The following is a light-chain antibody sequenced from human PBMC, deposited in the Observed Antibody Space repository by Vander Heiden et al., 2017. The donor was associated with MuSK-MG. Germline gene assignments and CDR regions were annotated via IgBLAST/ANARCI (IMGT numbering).Light chain of an antibody. Sequence: DIQMTHSPSSLSASVGDRVTITCRASQSISSYLNWYQQKPGKAPKLLIYAASSLQSGVPSRFSGSGSGTDFTLTISSLQPEDFATYYCPQSYSTSKPTFRCGIKV. CDR2: AAS. V-gene: IGKV1-39*01. CDR1: QSISSY. CDR3: PQSYSTSKPT. J-gene: IGKJ4*01.